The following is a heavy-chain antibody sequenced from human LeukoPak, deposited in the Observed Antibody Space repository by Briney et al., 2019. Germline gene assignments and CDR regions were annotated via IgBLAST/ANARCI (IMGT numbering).Heavy chain of an antibody. CDR2: IIPIFGTA. CDR1: GGTFSSYA. D-gene: IGHD3-10*01. J-gene: IGHJ1*01. Sequence: GASVKVSCKASGGTFSSYAISWVRQAPGQGLEWMGGIIPIFGTANYAQKFQGRVTITADESTSTAYVELSSLRSEDTAVYYCASTIGGRRPEYFQHWGQGTLVTVSS. V-gene: IGHV1-69*13. CDR3: ASTIGGRRPEYFQH.